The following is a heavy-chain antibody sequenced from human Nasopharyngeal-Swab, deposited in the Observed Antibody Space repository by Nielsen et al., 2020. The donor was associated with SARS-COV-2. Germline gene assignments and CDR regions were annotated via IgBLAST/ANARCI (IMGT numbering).Heavy chain of an antibody. CDR2: INHSGST. J-gene: IGHJ2*01. CDR3: ARGLGNWYFDL. CDR1: GGSISSGDYY. D-gene: IGHD7-27*01. Sequence: SETLSLTCTVSGGSISSGDYYWSWIRQPPGKGLEWIGEINHSGSTNYNPSLKSRVTISVDTSKNQFSLKLSSVTAADTAVYYCARGLGNWYFDLWGRGTLVTVSS. V-gene: IGHV4-39*07.